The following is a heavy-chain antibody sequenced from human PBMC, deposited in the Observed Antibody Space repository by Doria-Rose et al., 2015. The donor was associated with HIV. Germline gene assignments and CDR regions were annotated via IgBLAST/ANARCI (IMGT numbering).Heavy chain of an antibody. J-gene: IGHJ3*02. CDR3: AKGGSAYTSGFNAFDI. D-gene: IGHD5-18*01. V-gene: IGHV3-23*01. Sequence: MSWVRQAPEKGLEWVSSISGSGGNIYYADSVKGRFTISRDKSKNMVYLQVSSLRAEDTAVYYCAKGGSAYTSGFNAFDIWGQGTMVTVSS. CDR2: ISGSGGNI.